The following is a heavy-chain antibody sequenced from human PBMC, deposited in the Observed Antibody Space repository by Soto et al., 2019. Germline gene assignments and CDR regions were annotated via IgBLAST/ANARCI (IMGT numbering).Heavy chain of an antibody. V-gene: IGHV4-39*01. Sequence: SETLSLTCTVSGGSISSSSYYWGWIRQPPGKGLEWIGSIYYSGNTYYNPSLKSRVTISVDTSKNQFSLKLSSVTAADTAVYYCARLGGGYSGYDFAGWGQGTLVTVSS. J-gene: IGHJ4*02. CDR2: IYYSGNT. CDR1: GGSISSSSYY. D-gene: IGHD5-12*01. CDR3: ARLGGGYSGYDFAG.